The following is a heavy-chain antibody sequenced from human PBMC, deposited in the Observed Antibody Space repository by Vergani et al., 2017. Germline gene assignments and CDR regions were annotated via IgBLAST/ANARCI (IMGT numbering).Heavy chain of an antibody. CDR3: AKHFRGWGIND. CDR1: GFTLSNYD. D-gene: IGHD3-16*01. Sequence: QVQLVESGGGVVQRGGSLRLSCATPGFTLSNYDMQWIRQGPGKGLEFVAFIHFNGSNQYYADSVKGRFTLSRDFSKNTLYLQRNSLRTDDTATYYCAKHFRGWGINDWGQETQVIVSS. J-gene: IGHJ4*02. CDR2: IHFNGSNQ. V-gene: IGHV3-30*02.